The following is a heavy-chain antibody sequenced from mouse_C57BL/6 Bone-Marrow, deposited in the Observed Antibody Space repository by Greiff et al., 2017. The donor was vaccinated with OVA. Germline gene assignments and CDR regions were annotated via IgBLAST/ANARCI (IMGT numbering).Heavy chain of an antibody. D-gene: IGHD1-1*01. V-gene: IGHV5-6*01. Sequence: EVHLVESGGDLVKPGGSLKLSCAASGFTFSSYGMSWVRQTPDKRLEWVATISSGGSYTYYPDSVKGRFTISRDNAKNTLYLQMSSLKSEDTAMYYCARQGAIYYYGSSPYWYFDVWGTGTTVTVSS. CDR2: ISSGGSYT. J-gene: IGHJ1*03. CDR1: GFTFSSYG. CDR3: ARQGAIYYYGSSPYWYFDV.